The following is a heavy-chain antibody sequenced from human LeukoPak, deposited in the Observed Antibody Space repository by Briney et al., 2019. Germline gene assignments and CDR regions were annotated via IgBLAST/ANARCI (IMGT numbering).Heavy chain of an antibody. CDR1: GYTFTSYY. Sequence: ASVKVSCKASGYTFTSYYMHWVRQAPGQGLEWMGWISAYNGNTNYAQKLQGRVTMTTDTSTSTAYMELRSLRSDDTAVYYCARVVVAANYFDYWGQGTLVTVSS. CDR2: ISAYNGNT. D-gene: IGHD2-15*01. V-gene: IGHV1-18*04. CDR3: ARVVVAANYFDY. J-gene: IGHJ4*02.